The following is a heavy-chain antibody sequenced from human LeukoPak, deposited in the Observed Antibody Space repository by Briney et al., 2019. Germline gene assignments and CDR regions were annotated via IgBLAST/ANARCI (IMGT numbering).Heavy chain of an antibody. V-gene: IGHV3-21*01. J-gene: IGHJ6*03. CDR2: ITSSSSHI. D-gene: IGHD4-11*01. CDR1: GFTLYGYW. CDR3: ARVMMGATVTTFHYYCMDV. Sequence: EPGGSLRLSCAASGFTLYGYWMTWIRQAPGKGLERVASITSSSSHIYYADSVKGRFTISRDNAKNALYLQMNSLRAEDTAIYYCARVMMGATVTTFHYYCMDVWGVGTTVTVSS.